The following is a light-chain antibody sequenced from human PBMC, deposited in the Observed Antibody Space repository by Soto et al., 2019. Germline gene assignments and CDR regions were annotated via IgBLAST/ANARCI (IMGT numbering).Light chain of an antibody. J-gene: IGKJ2*01. Sequence: EVVLTQSPATLSSSTGERATLSCRASQSVSSYLAWYQQKPGQAPRLLIYDASNRATGIPARFSGSGSGTDFTLTISSLEPEDFAVYYCQQRSNWPRTFGQGTKVDIK. CDR2: DAS. V-gene: IGKV3-11*01. CDR3: QQRSNWPRT. CDR1: QSVSSY.